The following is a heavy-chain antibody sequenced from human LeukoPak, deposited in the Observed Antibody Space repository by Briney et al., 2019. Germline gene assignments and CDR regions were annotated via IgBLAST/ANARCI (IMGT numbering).Heavy chain of an antibody. Sequence: SQTLSLTCTVSSGSISSGDYYWSWIRQPPGKGLEWIGYIYYSGSTYYNPSLKSRVTISVDTSKNQFSLKLSSVTAADTAVYYCARAYYDFWSGYYFDYWGQGTLVTVSS. CDR2: IYYSGST. V-gene: IGHV4-30-4*01. CDR1: SGSISSGDYY. J-gene: IGHJ4*02. CDR3: ARAYYDFWSGYYFDY. D-gene: IGHD3-3*01.